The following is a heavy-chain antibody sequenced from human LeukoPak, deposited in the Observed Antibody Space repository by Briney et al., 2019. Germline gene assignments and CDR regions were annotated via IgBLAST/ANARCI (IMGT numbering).Heavy chain of an antibody. CDR3: VREVRGYDYYYYYYTDV. J-gene: IGHJ6*03. CDR1: GFTFSNYY. D-gene: IGHD5-12*01. CDR2: IKQDGGEK. Sequence: GWPLRLSCVASGFTFSNYYMNWVRKAPGKGLEWVASIKQDGGEKNYVDAVKGRFTISRDNAKNSLSLQMNSLRAEDTAVYYCVREVRGYDYYYYYYTDVWGKGTTVTVSS. V-gene: IGHV3-7*01.